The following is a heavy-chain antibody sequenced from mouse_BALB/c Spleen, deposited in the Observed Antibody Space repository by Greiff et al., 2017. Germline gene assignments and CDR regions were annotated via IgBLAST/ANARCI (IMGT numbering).Heavy chain of an antibody. J-gene: IGHJ2*01. Sequence: EVKLQESGPGLVKPSQSLSLTCTVTGYSITSDYAWNWIRQFPGNKLEWMGYISYSGSTSYNPSLKSRISITRDTSKNQFFLQLNSVTTEDTATYYCARSTISPFDYWGQGTTLTVSS. V-gene: IGHV3-2*02. CDR3: ARSTISPFDY. CDR1: GYSITSDYA. CDR2: ISYSGST. D-gene: IGHD2-1*01.